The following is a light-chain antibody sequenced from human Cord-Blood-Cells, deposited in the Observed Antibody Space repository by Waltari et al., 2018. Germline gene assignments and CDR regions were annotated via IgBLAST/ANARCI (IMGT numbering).Light chain of an antibody. V-gene: IGKV4-1*01. J-gene: IGKJ5*01. CDR3: QQYYSTPIT. CDR1: KRVLYSSNNKNY. Sequence: DIVMTQSPDSLAVSLGERATINCKSSKRVLYSSNNKNYLAWYQQKPGQPPKLLIYWASTRESGVPDRFSGSGSGTDFTLTISSLQAEDVAVYYCQQYYSTPITFGQGTRLEIK. CDR2: WAS.